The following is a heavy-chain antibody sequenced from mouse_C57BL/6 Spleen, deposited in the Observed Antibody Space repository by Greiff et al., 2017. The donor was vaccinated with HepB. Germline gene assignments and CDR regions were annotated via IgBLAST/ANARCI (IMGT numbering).Heavy chain of an antibody. CDR1: GFTFTDYY. V-gene: IGHV7-3*01. CDR3: ARYRGYYGSSGAMDY. CDR2: IRNKANGYTT. D-gene: IGHD1-1*01. J-gene: IGHJ4*01. Sequence: EVKLVESGGGLVQPGGSLSLSCAASGFTFTDYYMSWVRQPPGKALEWLGFIRNKANGYTTEYSASVKGRFTISRDNSQSILYLQMNALRAEDSATYYCARYRGYYGSSGAMDYWGQGTSVTVSS.